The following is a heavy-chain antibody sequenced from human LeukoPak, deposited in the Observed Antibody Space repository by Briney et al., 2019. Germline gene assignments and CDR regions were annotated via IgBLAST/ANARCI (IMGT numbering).Heavy chain of an antibody. CDR2: IYYSGST. V-gene: IGHV4-61*05. J-gene: IGHJ6*02. Sequence: SETLSLTCTVSGGSISSSNYYWSWIRQPPGKGLEWIGYIYYSGSTNYNPSLKSRVTISVDTSKNQFSLKLSSVTAADTAVYYCARHGLLSHYYGMDVWGQGTTVTVSS. CDR1: GGSISSSNYY. D-gene: IGHD2-2*01. CDR3: ARHGLLSHYYGMDV.